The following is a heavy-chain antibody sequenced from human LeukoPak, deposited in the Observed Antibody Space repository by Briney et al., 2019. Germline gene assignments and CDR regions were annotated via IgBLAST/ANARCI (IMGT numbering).Heavy chain of an antibody. D-gene: IGHD2-15*01. V-gene: IGHV3-7*01. CDR1: GFRFTSYW. J-gene: IGHJ4*02. Sequence: GGSLRLSCAASGFRFTSYWMTWVRQAPGRGLEWVGNIGQDGSVKNYADSVKGRFTISRDNAKNSVFLQMNSLRAEDTAFYYCGKQCSGGICPENWGRGTLVTVSS. CDR2: IGQDGSVK. CDR3: GKQCSGGICPEN.